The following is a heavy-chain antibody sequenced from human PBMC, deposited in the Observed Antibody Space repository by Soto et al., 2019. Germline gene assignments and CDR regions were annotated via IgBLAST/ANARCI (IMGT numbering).Heavy chain of an antibody. J-gene: IGHJ5*02. CDR3: ARVRAVAGFYRIDP. Sequence: SETLSLTCTVSGGSISSYYWSWIRQPPGKGLEWIGYIYYSGSTNYNPSLKSRVTTSVDTSKNQFSLKLSSVTAADTAVYYCARVRAVAGFYRIDPWGQGTLVTVSS. D-gene: IGHD6-19*01. V-gene: IGHV4-59*01. CDR1: GGSISSYY. CDR2: IYYSGST.